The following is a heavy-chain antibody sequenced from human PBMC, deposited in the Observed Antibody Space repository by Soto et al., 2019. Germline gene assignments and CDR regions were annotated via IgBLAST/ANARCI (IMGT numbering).Heavy chain of an antibody. V-gene: IGHV3-66*01. CDR1: GFTVRGTS. CDR2: TYTNGNT. D-gene: IGHD2-21*02. Sequence: EVQLVESGGGLVQPGGSLRLSCAASGFTVRGTSFTWVRQAPGKGLEWVSVTYTNGNTFYADSLQGRFTVSRDNSKNTLYLQLNSLTVDDTAVYYCASGVTVVTNLDLWCQGTLVSVSS. CDR3: ASGVTVVTNLDL. J-gene: IGHJ5*02.